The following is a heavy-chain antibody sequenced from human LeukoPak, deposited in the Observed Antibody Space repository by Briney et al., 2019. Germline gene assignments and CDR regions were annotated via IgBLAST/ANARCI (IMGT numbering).Heavy chain of an antibody. V-gene: IGHV3-48*04. CDR2: ISSSGSTI. Sequence: GGSLRLSCAASGFTFSSYAMSWVRQAPGKGLEWVSYISSSGSTIYYADSVKGRFTISRDNAKNSLYLQMNSLRAEDTAVYYCARDSISGWSNWGQGTLVTVSS. J-gene: IGHJ4*02. CDR3: ARDSISGWSN. D-gene: IGHD6-19*01. CDR1: GFTFSSYA.